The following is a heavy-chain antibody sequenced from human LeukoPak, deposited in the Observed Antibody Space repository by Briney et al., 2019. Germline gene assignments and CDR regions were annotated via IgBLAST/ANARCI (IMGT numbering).Heavy chain of an antibody. CDR1: GIPFSNYA. CDR2: ISGGGNRT. J-gene: IGHJ4*02. D-gene: IGHD3-22*01. V-gene: IGHV3-23*01. CDR3: ANVYYDSSGYHPGGDY. Sequence: GGSLRLSCTASGIPFSNYAMSWVRQAPGKGLEWVSFISGGGNRTYFADSVKGRFTISRDNSKNTLYLQMNRLRAEDTAVYYCANVYYDSSGYHPGGDYWGQGTLVTVSS.